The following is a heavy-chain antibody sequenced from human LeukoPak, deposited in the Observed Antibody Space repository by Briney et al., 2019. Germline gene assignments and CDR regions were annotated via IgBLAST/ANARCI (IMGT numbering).Heavy chain of an antibody. Sequence: PGGSLRLSCAASQFTLRSYGMHWLRQAPGQGLEWVAVISYDGSNKYYADSVKGRFTISRDNSKNTLYLQMDSLRAEDTAVYYCAIEELYDSSALDYWGQGTLVTVSS. CDR2: ISYDGSNK. V-gene: IGHV3-30*03. D-gene: IGHD3-22*01. J-gene: IGHJ4*02. CDR3: AIEELYDSSALDY. CDR1: QFTLRSYG.